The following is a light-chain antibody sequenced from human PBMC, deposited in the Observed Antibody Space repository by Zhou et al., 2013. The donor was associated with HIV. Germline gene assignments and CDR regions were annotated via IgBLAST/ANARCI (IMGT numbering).Light chain of an antibody. Sequence: DIQMTQSPSSLSASVGDRVTITCRASQTISDWLAWYQQKPGRAPNLLIYKASTLESGVPSRFSGSGYGTEFTLTITSLQSDDFATYYCQHYNRYPYTFGQGTKLEIK. V-gene: IGKV1-5*03. CDR2: KAS. CDR1: QTISDW. J-gene: IGKJ2*01. CDR3: QHYNRYPYT.